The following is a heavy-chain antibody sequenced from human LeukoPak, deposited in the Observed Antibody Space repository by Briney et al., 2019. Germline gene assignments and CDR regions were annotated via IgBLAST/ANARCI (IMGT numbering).Heavy chain of an antibody. CDR2: IKEDGSEK. V-gene: IGHV3-7*04. CDR1: GFTFSTYW. CDR3: ARGYTCGY. D-gene: IGHD5-18*01. J-gene: IGHJ4*02. Sequence: GASLGLSCAASGFTFSTYWMSGVRMAAGKGLEWVANIKEDGSEKNYADSVKGRFTISRDNAKNSLYLQMNSLRAEDTAVYYCARGYTCGYWGQGTLVIVSS.